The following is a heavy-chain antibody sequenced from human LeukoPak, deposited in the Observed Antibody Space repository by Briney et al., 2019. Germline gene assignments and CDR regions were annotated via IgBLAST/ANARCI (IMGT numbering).Heavy chain of an antibody. CDR2: IYSSGRT. CDR1: GGSISSYS. Sequence: SETLSLTCTVSGGSISSYSWSWIRQPPGKGLEWIGNIYSSGRTNHNPSLKGRVTISVSTSRNQFSLKLSSVTAADTAVYYCARHLDYGDHQGAFDIWGQGTMVTVSS. CDR3: ARHLDYGDHQGAFDI. D-gene: IGHD4-17*01. J-gene: IGHJ3*02. V-gene: IGHV4-59*08.